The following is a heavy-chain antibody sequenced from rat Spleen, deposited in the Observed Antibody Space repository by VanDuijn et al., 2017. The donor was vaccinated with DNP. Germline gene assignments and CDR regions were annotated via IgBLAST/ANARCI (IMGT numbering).Heavy chain of an antibody. J-gene: IGHJ2*01. CDR1: GFTFSSYW. D-gene: IGHD1-2*01. Sequence: EVLLVETGGGLVQPGRSLKVSCVASGFTFSSYWMFWVRPAPGEGLEWVASINPDGGSTYYPDSVKGRFTISRDNAENTVYLQMSSLRSEDTATYYCASWAPIAPISTSNYWGQGVMVTVSS. CDR3: ASWAPIAPISTSNY. V-gene: IGHV5-58*01. CDR2: INPDGGST.